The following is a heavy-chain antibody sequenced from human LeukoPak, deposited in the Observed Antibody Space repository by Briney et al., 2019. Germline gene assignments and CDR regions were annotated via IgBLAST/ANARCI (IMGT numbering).Heavy chain of an antibody. CDR3: ARFYLGSPVDV. V-gene: IGHV1-2*02. J-gene: IGHJ6*04. CDR1: GYTFTTYG. CDR2: INPNSGGT. Sequence: ASVKVSCKASGYTFTTYGISWVRQAPGQGLEWMGWINPNSGGTNYAQKFQGRVTMTRDTSISTAYMELSRLRSDDTAVYYCARFYLGSPVDVWGKGTTVTVSS. D-gene: IGHD2-15*01.